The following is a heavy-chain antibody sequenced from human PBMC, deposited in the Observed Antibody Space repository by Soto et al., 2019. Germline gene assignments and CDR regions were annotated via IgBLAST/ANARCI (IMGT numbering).Heavy chain of an antibody. CDR1: GFTFSSYW. Sequence: EVQLVESGGGLVQPGGSLRLSCAASGFTFSSYWMHWVRQAPGQGLVWVSRINSDGSSTSYADSVKGRFTTSRDNAKNTLYLQMSSLSAEDTAVYYCTRAVQLWSPDYWGQGTLVTVSS. CDR3: TRAVQLWSPDY. J-gene: IGHJ4*02. V-gene: IGHV3-74*01. CDR2: INSDGSST. D-gene: IGHD5-18*01.